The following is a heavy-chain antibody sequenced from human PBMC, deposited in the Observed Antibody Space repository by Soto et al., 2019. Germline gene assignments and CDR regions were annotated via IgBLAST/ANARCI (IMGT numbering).Heavy chain of an antibody. J-gene: IGHJ4*02. CDR2: INSDGSST. Sequence: GGSLRLCCAASGFNFYTHWTHWVRQAPGKGLVWVSRINSDGSSTDYADSVKGRFTISRDNAKYTLYLQMNSLRADDTAVYYCAKVLVVVSATNARKQNYFDYWGQGTQVTVSS. V-gene: IGHV3-74*01. CDR3: AKVLVVVSATNARKQNYFDY. D-gene: IGHD2-15*01. CDR1: GFNFYTHW.